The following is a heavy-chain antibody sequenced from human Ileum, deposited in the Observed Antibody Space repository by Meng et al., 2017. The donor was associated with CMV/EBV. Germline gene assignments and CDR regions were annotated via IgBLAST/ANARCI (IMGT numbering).Heavy chain of an antibody. V-gene: IGHV1-2*02. Sequence: ASVKVSCKASGYTFTGRYLHWVRQAPGRGLEWMGWIYPNNGRTTYAQKFQGRLTVTRDTSISTAYMELSSLRSEDTAVYYCARPTTPNYGGNSYYYYGMDVWGQGTTVTVSS. D-gene: IGHD4-23*01. CDR2: IYPNNGRT. CDR3: ARPTTPNYGGNSYYYYGMDV. J-gene: IGHJ6*02. CDR1: GYTFTGRY.